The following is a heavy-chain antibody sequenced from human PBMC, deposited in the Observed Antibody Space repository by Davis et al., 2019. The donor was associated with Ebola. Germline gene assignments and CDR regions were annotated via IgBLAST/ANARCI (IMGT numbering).Heavy chain of an antibody. CDR1: GFTVSSNY. V-gene: IGHV3-53*01. CDR2: IYSGGST. J-gene: IGHJ3*02. CDR3: ASPSIPPAIDI. Sequence: PGGSLRLSCAASGFTVSSNYMSWVRQAPGKGLEWVSVIYSGGSTYYADSVKGRFTISRDNSKNTLYLQMNSLRAEDTAVYYCASPSIPPAIDIWGQGTMVTVSS. D-gene: IGHD6-6*01.